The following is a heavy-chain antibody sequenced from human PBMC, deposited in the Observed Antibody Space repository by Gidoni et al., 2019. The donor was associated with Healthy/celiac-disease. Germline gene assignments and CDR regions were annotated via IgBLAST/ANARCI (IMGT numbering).Heavy chain of an antibody. Sequence: QLQLQASGPGLVKPSETLSLTCTVSGGSISRSSYYWGWIRQPPGKGLEWIGSIYYSGSTYYNPSLKSRVTISVDTSKNQFSLKLSSVTAADTAVYYCARMVYAIGAYYFDYWGQGTLVTVSS. J-gene: IGHJ4*02. V-gene: IGHV4-39*01. CDR3: ARMVYAIGAYYFDY. D-gene: IGHD2-8*01. CDR1: GGSISRSSYY. CDR2: IYYSGST.